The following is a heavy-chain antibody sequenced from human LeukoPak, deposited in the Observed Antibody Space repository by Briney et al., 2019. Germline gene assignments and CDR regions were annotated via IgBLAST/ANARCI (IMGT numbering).Heavy chain of an antibody. CDR3: AKIPALYYYDSSGYQDGLDY. D-gene: IGHD3-22*01. Sequence: AGGSLRLSCAASGFTFSSYGMHWVRQAPGKGLEWVAVISYDGSNKYYADSVKGRFTTSRDNSKNTLYLQMNSLRAEDTAVYYCAKIPALYYYDSSGYQDGLDYWGQGTLVTVSS. CDR1: GFTFSSYG. CDR2: ISYDGSNK. V-gene: IGHV3-30*18. J-gene: IGHJ4*02.